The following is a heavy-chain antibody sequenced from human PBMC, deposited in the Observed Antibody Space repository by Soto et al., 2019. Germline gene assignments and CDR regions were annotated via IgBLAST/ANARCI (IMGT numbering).Heavy chain of an antibody. D-gene: IGHD2-2*01. CDR3: ARDRKFLDDIVVVPAPNYYYGMDV. Sequence: QVQLVQSGAEVKKPGSSVKVSCKASGGTFSSYAISWVRQAPGQGLEWMGGIIPIFGTANYAQKFQGRVTITADESTSTAYMELSSLRSEDTAVYYCARDRKFLDDIVVVPAPNYYYGMDVWGQGTTVTVSS. CDR1: GGTFSSYA. V-gene: IGHV1-69*01. CDR2: IIPIFGTA. J-gene: IGHJ6*02.